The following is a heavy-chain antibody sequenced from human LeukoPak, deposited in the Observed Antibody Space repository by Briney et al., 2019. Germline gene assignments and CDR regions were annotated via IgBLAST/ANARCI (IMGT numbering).Heavy chain of an antibody. D-gene: IGHD6-13*01. Sequence: SETLSLTCTVSGGSISSSSYYWSWIRQPPGKGLEWIGEINHSGSTNYNPSLKSRVTISVDTSKNQFSLKLSSVTAADTAVYYCARGIGPTGYSSSWYHDYWGQGTLVTVSS. CDR3: ARGIGPTGYSSSWYHDY. CDR2: INHSGST. J-gene: IGHJ4*02. V-gene: IGHV4-39*07. CDR1: GGSISSSSYY.